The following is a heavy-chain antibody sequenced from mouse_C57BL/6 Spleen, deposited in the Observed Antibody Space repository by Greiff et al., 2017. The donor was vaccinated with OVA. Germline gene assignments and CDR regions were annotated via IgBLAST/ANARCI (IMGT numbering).Heavy chain of an antibody. Sequence: QVQLQQSGAELVRPGASVTLSCKASGYTFTAYDMHWVKQTPVHGLAWIGAIDPETGGTAYNQKFKGKAILTADKSSSTAYMERRSLTSEDAAVYYCRSSRSMDYWGQGTSVTVSS. D-gene: IGHD6-1*01. CDR1: GYTFTAYD. V-gene: IGHV1-15*01. CDR3: RSSRSMDY. CDR2: IDPETGGT. J-gene: IGHJ4*01.